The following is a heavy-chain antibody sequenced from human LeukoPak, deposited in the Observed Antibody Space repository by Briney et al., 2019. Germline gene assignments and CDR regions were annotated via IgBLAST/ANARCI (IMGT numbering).Heavy chain of an antibody. Sequence: PGGSLRLSCAPSGFTFSSYSMNWVRQAPGKGLEWGSSISSSSYIYYADSVKGRFTISRDNAKNSLYLQINSLRVEDTAVYYCARVPRRRELDPALDYWGQGTLVTVSS. CDR3: ARVPRRRELDPALDY. CDR2: ISSSSYI. CDR1: GFTFSSYS. D-gene: IGHD1-26*01. V-gene: IGHV3-21*01. J-gene: IGHJ4*02.